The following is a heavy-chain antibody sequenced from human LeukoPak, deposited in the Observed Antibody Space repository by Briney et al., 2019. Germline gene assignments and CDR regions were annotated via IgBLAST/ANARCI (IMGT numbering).Heavy chain of an antibody. CDR2: ITWDGINT. Sequence: GGSLRLSCAASGFTFDDYTIHWVRQAPGKGLEWVSLITWDGINTYYADSVKGRFTISRDNSKNSLYLQMNSLRAEDTALYYCAKDGYSSSWYDGYYYYYMDVWGKGTTVTVSS. J-gene: IGHJ6*03. CDR3: AKDGYSSSWYDGYYYYYMDV. D-gene: IGHD6-13*01. CDR1: GFTFDDYT. V-gene: IGHV3-43*01.